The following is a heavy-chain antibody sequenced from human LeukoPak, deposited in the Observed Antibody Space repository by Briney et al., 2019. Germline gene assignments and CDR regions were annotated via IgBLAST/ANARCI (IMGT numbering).Heavy chain of an antibody. D-gene: IGHD1-26*01. J-gene: IGHJ3*02. CDR1: GFTFSSYG. Sequence: PGRSLRLSCAASGFTFSSYGMHWVRQAPGKGLEWVAVISYDGSNKYYADSVKGRFTISRDNSKNTLYLQMNSLRAEDTAVYYCARDQYSGSYYAAFDIWGQGTMVTVSS. CDR3: ARDQYSGSYYAAFDI. CDR2: ISYDGSNK. V-gene: IGHV3-30*03.